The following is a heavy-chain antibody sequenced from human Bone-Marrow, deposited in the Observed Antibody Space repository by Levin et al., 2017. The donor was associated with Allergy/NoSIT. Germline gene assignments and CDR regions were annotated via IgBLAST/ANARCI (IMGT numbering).Heavy chain of an antibody. CDR1: GFAFSNFA. Sequence: LSLTCAASGFAFSNFAMHWVRQAPGKGLEWVAAISYDGINKYYRDSVKGRFTISRDNSKNTLYLQMNSQEPGDTAIYYCARGGELATAKYCFDYWGQGTLVTVSS. CDR2: ISYDGINK. V-gene: IGHV3-30-3*01. CDR3: ARGGELATAKYCFDY. D-gene: IGHD5-12*01. J-gene: IGHJ4*02.